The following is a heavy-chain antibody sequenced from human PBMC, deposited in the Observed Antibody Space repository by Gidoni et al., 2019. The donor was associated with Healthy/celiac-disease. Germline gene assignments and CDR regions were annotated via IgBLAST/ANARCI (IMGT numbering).Heavy chain of an antibody. CDR1: GFTFDDYA. CDR3: AKDIRRVRGVIMGYYYGMDV. J-gene: IGHJ6*02. CDR2: ISWNSGSI. D-gene: IGHD3-10*01. V-gene: IGHV3-9*01. Sequence: EVQLVESGGGLVQPGRSLSLSCAASGFTFDDYAMHWVRQAPGKGLEWVSGISWNSGSIGYADSVKGRFTISRDNAKNSLYLQMNSLRAEDTALYYCAKDIRRVRGVIMGYYYGMDVWGQGTTVTVSS.